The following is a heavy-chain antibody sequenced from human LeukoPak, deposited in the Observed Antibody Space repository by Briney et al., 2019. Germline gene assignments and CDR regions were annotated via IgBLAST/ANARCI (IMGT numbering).Heavy chain of an antibody. J-gene: IGHJ5*02. CDR1: GYSFTYYW. D-gene: IGHD4-17*01. CDR2: IYPGNSDT. Sequence: GESLKICCKDSGYSFTYYWIGWVRQMPGKGLEWMRIIYPGNSDTRYSPSFQGQVTISADKSISTAYLQWSSLKASDTAMYYCARQGTMTTVTTFWFDPWGQGTLVTVSS. CDR3: ARQGTMTTVTTFWFDP. V-gene: IGHV5-51*01.